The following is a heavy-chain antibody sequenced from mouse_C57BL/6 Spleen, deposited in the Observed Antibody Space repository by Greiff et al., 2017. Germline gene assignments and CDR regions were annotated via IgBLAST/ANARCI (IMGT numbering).Heavy chain of an antibody. V-gene: IGHV5-17*01. CDR2: ISSGSSTI. CDR3: ARSDYDLAWFAY. J-gene: IGHJ3*01. D-gene: IGHD2-4*01. Sequence: EVMLVESGGGLVKPRGSLKLSCAASGFTFSDYGMHWVRQAPEKGLEWVAYISSGSSTIYYADTVKGRFTISRDNAKNTLFLQMTSLRSEDTAMYYCARSDYDLAWFAYWGQGTLVTVSA. CDR1: GFTFSDYG.